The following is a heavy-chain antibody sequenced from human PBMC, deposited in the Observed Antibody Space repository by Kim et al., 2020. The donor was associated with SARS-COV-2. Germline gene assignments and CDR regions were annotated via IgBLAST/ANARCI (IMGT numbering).Heavy chain of an antibody. D-gene: IGHD3-10*01. V-gene: IGHV4-39*01. CDR3: ARHTIWLDRNYYGSGIEINWFDP. Sequence: SETLSLTCTVSGGSISSSSYYWGWIRQPPGKGLEWIGSIYYSGSTYYNPSLKSRVTISVDTSKNQFSLKLSSVTAADTAVYYCARHTIWLDRNYYGSGIEINWFDPWGQGTLVTVSS. CDR2: IYYSGST. CDR1: GGSISSSSYY. J-gene: IGHJ5*02.